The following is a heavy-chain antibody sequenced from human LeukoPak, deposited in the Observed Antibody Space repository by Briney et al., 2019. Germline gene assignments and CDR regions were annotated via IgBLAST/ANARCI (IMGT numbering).Heavy chain of an antibody. Sequence: SEALSLTCAVYGGSFSGYYWSWIRQPPGKGLEWIGEINHSGSTNYNPSLKSRVTISVDTSKNQFSLKLSSVTAADTAVYYCARGLSRSDSTPKYFGYWGQGTLVTVSS. CDR1: GGSFSGYY. J-gene: IGHJ4*02. CDR3: ARGLSRSDSTPKYFGY. V-gene: IGHV4-34*01. D-gene: IGHD2-21*01. CDR2: INHSGST.